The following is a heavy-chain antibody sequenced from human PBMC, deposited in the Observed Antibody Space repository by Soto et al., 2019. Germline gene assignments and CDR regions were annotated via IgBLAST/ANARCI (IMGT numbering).Heavy chain of an antibody. J-gene: IGHJ4*02. CDR1: GGIFSSYA. CDR3: ARVGGIGAPPGTDY. V-gene: IGHV1-69*01. Sequence: QVQLVQSGAEVKKPGSSVKVSCKASGGIFSSYAISWLRQAPGQGLEWMGAVIPILGQAYYAQDLQDRVSITADESTRSTYMELSSLRSEDTAEYFCARVGGIGAPPGTDYWGQGTLVTVSS. CDR2: VIPILGQA. D-gene: IGHD6-6*01.